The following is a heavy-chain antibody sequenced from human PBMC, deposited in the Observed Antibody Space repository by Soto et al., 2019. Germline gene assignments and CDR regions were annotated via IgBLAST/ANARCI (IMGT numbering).Heavy chain of an antibody. Sequence: ASVKVSCKASGYTFTSYGISWVRQAPGQGLEWMGWISVYNGNTNYAQKLQGRVTMTTDTSTSTDYVDLRSLRSDDTAVYYCARDRNLGELSANDAFDIWGQGTIVTVSS. J-gene: IGHJ3*02. CDR1: GYTFTSYG. D-gene: IGHD3-16*02. CDR3: ARDRNLGELSANDAFDI. V-gene: IGHV1-18*01. CDR2: ISVYNGNT.